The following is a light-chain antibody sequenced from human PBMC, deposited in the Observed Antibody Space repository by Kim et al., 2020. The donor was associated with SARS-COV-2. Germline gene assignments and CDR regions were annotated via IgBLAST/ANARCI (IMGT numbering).Light chain of an antibody. V-gene: IGLV2-14*03. J-gene: IGLJ3*02. Sequence: QSALTQPASVSGSPGQSIAISCTGTTSDVGGYNYVSWYQRHPGKAPKLMIYGVNNRPSGVSDRFSGSKSGSTASLTISGLQAEDEAYYYCNSYTTSSTRVFGGGTQLTVL. CDR3: NSYTTSSTRV. CDR1: TSDVGGYNY. CDR2: GVN.